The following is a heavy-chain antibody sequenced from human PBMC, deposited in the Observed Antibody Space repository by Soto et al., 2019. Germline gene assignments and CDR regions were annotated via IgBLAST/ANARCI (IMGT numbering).Heavy chain of an antibody. V-gene: IGHV3-33*01. CDR2: IGYDGSNK. J-gene: IGHJ2*01. CDR3: ARAAGYCSGGSCYSSYWYFDL. Sequence: QVQLVESGGGVVQPGRSLRLSCAASGFTFSSYGMHWVRQAPGKGLEWVAVIGYDGSNKYYADSVKGRFTISRDNSKNTLYLQMNSLRAEDTAVYYCARAAGYCSGGSCYSSYWYFDLWGRGTLVTVSS. CDR1: GFTFSSYG. D-gene: IGHD2-15*01.